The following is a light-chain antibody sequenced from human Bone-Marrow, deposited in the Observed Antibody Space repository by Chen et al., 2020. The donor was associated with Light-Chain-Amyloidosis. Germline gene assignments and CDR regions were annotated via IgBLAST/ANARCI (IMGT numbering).Light chain of an antibody. CDR3: QQYGTSPYT. CDR2: GAS. Sequence: EIVLTQSPGTLSLSPGERATLSCRASQSVSSSYLVWYQQKPGQAPRLLIYGASTGPPGIPDRFRGSGAGTDFTLTISRLEPEVFAVYYCQQYGTSPYTFGQGTKLEIK. J-gene: IGKJ2*01. CDR1: QSVSSSY. V-gene: IGKV3-20*01.